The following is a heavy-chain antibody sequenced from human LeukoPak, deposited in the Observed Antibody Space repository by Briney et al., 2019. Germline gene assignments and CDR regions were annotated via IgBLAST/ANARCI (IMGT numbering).Heavy chain of an antibody. J-gene: IGHJ6*03. V-gene: IGHV3-20*04. CDR3: ARVDRWQWLVSYYYMDV. Sequence: PGGSLRLSCAASGFTFDDYGMSWVRQAPGKGLEWVSGINWNGGSTGYADSVKGRFTISRDNAKNSLYLQMNSLRAEDTALYYCARVDRWQWLVSYYYMDVWGKGTTVTVSS. CDR2: INWNGGST. D-gene: IGHD6-19*01. CDR1: GFTFDDYG.